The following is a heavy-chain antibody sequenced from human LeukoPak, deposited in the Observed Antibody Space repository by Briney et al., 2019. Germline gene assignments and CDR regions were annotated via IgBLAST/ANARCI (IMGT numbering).Heavy chain of an antibody. D-gene: IGHD3-10*01. CDR3: ARHDHDGSGSYTIDY. CDR2: IYYSGST. CDR1: GGSISSYY. V-gene: IGHV4-59*01. J-gene: IGHJ4*02. Sequence: SETLSLTCTVSGGSISSYYWSWIRQPPGKGLEWIGYIYYSGSTNYNPSLKSRVTISVDTSKNQFSLKLSSVTAADTAVYYCARHDHDGSGSYTIDYWGQGTLVTVSS.